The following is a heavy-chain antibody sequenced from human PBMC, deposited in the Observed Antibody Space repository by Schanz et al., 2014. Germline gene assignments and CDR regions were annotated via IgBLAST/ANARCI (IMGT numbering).Heavy chain of an antibody. V-gene: IGHV4-59*01. D-gene: IGHD5-12*01. CDR2: IYYSGST. Sequence: QVQLQESGPGLVKPSETLSLTCSVSGGSIRNYYWNWIRQPPGKGVEWIGYIYYSGSTNYNPSLKSRVTISVDTSKNQFSLKLSSVTAADTAVYYCARAEINSGYARYYYGMDVWGQGTTVTVSS. CDR1: GGSIRNYY. CDR3: ARAEINSGYARYYYGMDV. J-gene: IGHJ6*02.